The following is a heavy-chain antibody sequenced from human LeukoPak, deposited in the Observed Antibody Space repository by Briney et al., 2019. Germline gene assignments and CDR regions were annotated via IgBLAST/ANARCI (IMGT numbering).Heavy chain of an antibody. CDR1: GGSISSYY. J-gene: IGHJ6*03. V-gene: IGHV4-59*01. CDR3: ARGWSSSWLYYYYYMDV. Sequence: PSETLSLTCTVSGGSISSYYWSWIRQPPGQGLEWIGYIYYSGSTNYNPSLKSRVTISVDTSKNQFSLKLSSVTAADTAVYYCARGWSSSWLYYYYYMDVWGKGTTVTVSS. D-gene: IGHD6-13*01. CDR2: IYYSGST.